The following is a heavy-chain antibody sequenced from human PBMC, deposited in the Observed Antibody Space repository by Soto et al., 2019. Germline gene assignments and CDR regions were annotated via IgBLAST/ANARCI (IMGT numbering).Heavy chain of an antibody. D-gene: IGHD6-19*01. CDR1: GFTFSSYG. CDR2: ISYDGSNK. J-gene: IGHJ4*02. CDR3: AKSPFPGYSSGWYGAPIDY. Sequence: GGSLRLSCAASGFTFSSYGMHWVRQAPGKGLEWVAVISYDGSNKYYADSVKGRFTISRDNSKNTLYLQMNSLRAEDTAVYYCAKSPFPGYSSGWYGAPIDYWGQGTLVTVSS. V-gene: IGHV3-30*18.